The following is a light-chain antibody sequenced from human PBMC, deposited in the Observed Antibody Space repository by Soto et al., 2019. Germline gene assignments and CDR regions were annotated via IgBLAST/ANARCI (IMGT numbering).Light chain of an antibody. J-gene: IGLJ1*01. V-gene: IGLV2-14*01. CDR1: SSDVGGYSY. Sequence: SVLPKPASVSGFPGQSIAISCTGTSSDVGGYSYVSWYQQQPGKAPKLVISDVSNRPSGVSDRFSGSKSGNTASLTISGLQTEDEADYYCASYTPSSTYVFGTGTKVPVL. CDR2: DVS. CDR3: ASYTPSSTYV.